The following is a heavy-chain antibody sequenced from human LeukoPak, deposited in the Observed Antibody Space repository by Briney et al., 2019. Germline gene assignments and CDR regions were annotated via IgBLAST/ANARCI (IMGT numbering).Heavy chain of an antibody. Sequence: PGGSLRLSCAASGFTFRSYAMHWIRQAPGKRLEYVSAISSDGSSTFYANSVQGRFTISRDNSKNTLYLQMGSLRPEDMAVYYCARAKAEVTASDHWGQGTLVTVSS. CDR3: ARAKAEVTASDH. J-gene: IGHJ4*02. CDR2: ISSDGSST. D-gene: IGHD2-21*02. V-gene: IGHV3-64*01. CDR1: GFTFRSYA.